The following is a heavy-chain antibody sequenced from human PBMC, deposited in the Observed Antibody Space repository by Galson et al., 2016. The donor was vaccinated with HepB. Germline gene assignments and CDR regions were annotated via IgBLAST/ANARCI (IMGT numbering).Heavy chain of an antibody. J-gene: IGHJ4*02. CDR2: ITRSSSDV. V-gene: IGHV3-21*01. CDR3: ARSFSGFNYGKIDY. Sequence: APGKGLEWVSSITRSSSDVYYADSVRGRFTISRDSARTSLFLQMNGLRAEDTAVYYCARSFSGFNYGKIDYWGQGTLVIVSS. D-gene: IGHD3-16*01.